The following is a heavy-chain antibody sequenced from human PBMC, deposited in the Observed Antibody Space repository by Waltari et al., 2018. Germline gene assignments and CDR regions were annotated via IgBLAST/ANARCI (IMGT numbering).Heavy chain of an antibody. V-gene: IGHV3-53*01. CDR2: LSSGGTT. D-gene: IGHD2-21*02. J-gene: IGHJ3*01. CDR1: GFILSSSY. Sequence: LVESGGGLIQPGRSLRLSCAASGFILSSSYMTLVRQVPGKGLEWVSLLSSGGTTYDTDSVKGRFTISRDSSNNTLFLQMNSLRAEDTAVYYCVKDSSMTRHPGDAFDLWGRGTMVTVSS. CDR3: VKDSSMTRHPGDAFDL.